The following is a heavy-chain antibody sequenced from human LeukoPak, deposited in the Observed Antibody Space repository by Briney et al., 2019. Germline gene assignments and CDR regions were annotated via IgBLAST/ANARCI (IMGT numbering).Heavy chain of an antibody. D-gene: IGHD1-26*01. CDR2: INHRGST. V-gene: IGHV4-34*01. J-gene: IGHJ4*02. CDR1: GESLSKYY. CDR3: ASSVGSTDY. Sequence: SETLSLTCAVYGESLSKYYWTWIRQSPGKGLEWIGEINHRGSTNHNPPLKSRVTLSVDTSKHQFSLKLTSVTAADAAVYYCASSVGSTDYWGQGTLVTVSS.